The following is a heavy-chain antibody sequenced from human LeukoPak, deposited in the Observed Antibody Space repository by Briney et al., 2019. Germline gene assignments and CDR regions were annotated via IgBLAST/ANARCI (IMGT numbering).Heavy chain of an antibody. CDR2: ISSDNGIP. CDR3: ANVAKGRYFFYYMDV. V-gene: IGHV1-18*01. CDR1: GYSINRFG. J-gene: IGHJ6*03. Sequence: ASVRVSCKASGYSINRFGVTWVRQAPGQGLEWIGWISSDNGIPRYADKFQGRVTLTTDTSKTTTYMELRSLGSDDSAVYFCANVAKGRYFFYYMDVWGKGTTVTVSS. D-gene: IGHD2-15*01.